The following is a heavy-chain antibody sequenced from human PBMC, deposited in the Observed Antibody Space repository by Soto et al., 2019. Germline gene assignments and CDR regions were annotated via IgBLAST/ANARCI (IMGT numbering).Heavy chain of an antibody. J-gene: IGHJ4*02. D-gene: IGHD6-19*01. CDR1: GFTFSSYW. CDR3: AVAVAGPTAIGY. CDR2: INRDESST. V-gene: IGHV3-74*01. Sequence: EVQLVEPGGGLVQPGGSLRLSCAASGFTFSSYWMHWVRQAPGKGLVWVSRINRDESSTTYADSVKGRFTISRDNAKNTLYLQMNSLRAEDTAVYYCAVAVAGPTAIGYWGQGTLVTVSS.